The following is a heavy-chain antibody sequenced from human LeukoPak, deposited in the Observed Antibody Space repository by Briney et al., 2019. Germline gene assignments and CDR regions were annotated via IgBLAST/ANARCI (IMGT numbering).Heavy chain of an antibody. Sequence: EPSVKVSCKSSGYTFTSYDINWVRQATGQGLEWMGWMNPNSGNTGYAQKFQGRVTMTGDTSISTAYMELTSLRSEDTAVYYCARDLDGDYDFAYWGQGTLVTVSS. CDR1: GYTFTSYD. D-gene: IGHD4-17*01. V-gene: IGHV1-8*01. CDR3: ARDLDGDYDFAY. J-gene: IGHJ4*02. CDR2: MNPNSGNT.